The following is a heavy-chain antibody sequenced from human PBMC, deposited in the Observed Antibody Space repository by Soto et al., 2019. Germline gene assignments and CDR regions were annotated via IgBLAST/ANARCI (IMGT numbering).Heavy chain of an antibody. V-gene: IGHV1-18*01. CDR2: ISGYNGNS. D-gene: IGHD2-15*01. J-gene: IGHJ4*02. Sequence: QVQLVQSGAEVKKPGASVKVSCKASGYTFTSYGIIWVRQAPGQGLEWMGRISGYNGNSNDAQNLQGRVTMTTDTSTSKAYMELRSLRSDDTAVYYCAREDIQDIVVVVVAPEGLGYWGQGTLVTVSS. CDR3: AREDIQDIVVVVVAPEGLGY. CDR1: GYTFTSYG.